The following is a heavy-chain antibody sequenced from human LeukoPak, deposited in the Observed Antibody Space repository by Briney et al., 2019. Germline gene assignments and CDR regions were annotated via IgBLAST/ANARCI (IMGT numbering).Heavy chain of an antibody. V-gene: IGHV4-34*01. D-gene: IGHD5-12*01. CDR2: INHSGST. J-gene: IGHJ4*02. CDR1: GGSFSGYY. Sequence: SETLSLTCAAYGGSFSGYYWSWIRQPPGKGLEWIGEINHSGSTNYNPSLKSRVTISVDTSKNQFSLKLSSVTAADTAVYYCARVRGSQGFDYWGQGTLVTVSS. CDR3: ARVRGSQGFDY.